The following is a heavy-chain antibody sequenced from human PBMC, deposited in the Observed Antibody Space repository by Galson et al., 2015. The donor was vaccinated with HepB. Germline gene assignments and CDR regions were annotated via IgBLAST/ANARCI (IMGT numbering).Heavy chain of an antibody. D-gene: IGHD6-19*01. J-gene: IGHJ6*02. CDR1: GYTFTSYY. V-gene: IGHV1-46*01. Sequence: SVKVSCKASGYTFTSYYMHWVRQAPGQGLEWMGIINPSGGSTTYAQKFQGRVTMTRDTSTSTDYMEVSSLRSEDTAVYYCARPLYSSGWYSGYYYGMDVWGQGTAVTVSS. CDR3: ARPLYSSGWYSGYYYGMDV. CDR2: INPSGGST.